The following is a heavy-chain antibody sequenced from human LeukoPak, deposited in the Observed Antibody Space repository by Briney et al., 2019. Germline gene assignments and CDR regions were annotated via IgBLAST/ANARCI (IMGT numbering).Heavy chain of an antibody. D-gene: IGHD1-26*01. CDR1: GYTFTSYG. CDR3: ARDSPYSGSSYWFDP. J-gene: IGHJ5*02. V-gene: IGHV1-18*01. Sequence: ASVKVSCKASGYTFTSYGISWVRQAPGQGLEWMGWISAYNGNTNYAQKLQGRATMTTDTSTSTAYMELRSLRSDDTAVYYCARDSPYSGSSYWFDPWGQGTLVTVSS. CDR2: ISAYNGNT.